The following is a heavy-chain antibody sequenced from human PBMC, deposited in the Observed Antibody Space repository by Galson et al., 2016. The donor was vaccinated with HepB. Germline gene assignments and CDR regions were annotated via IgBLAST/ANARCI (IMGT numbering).Heavy chain of an antibody. J-gene: IGHJ3*02. CDR2: IHYTGGT. D-gene: IGHD3-22*01. CDR1: GGSISSGAYY. Sequence: TLSLTCTVSGGSISSGAYYWAWIRQHPGQGLECIWYIHYTGGTYSNPSLKSRVTISLDTSKNQFSLNLTSVTAADTAVYYCARGYYDTTGHYSGRAFDIWGQGTTVPVSS. V-gene: IGHV4-31*03. CDR3: ARGYYDTTGHYSGRAFDI.